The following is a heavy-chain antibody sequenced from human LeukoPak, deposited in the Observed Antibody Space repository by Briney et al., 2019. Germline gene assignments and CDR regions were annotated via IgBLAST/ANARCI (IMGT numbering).Heavy chain of an antibody. J-gene: IGHJ3*02. CDR1: GFTFSSYS. V-gene: IGHV3-21*01. CDR2: ISSSSSYI. D-gene: IGHD3-3*01. CDR3: ARDRGGFLEWQVNWAAAFDI. Sequence: GGSLRLSCAASGFTFSSYSMNWVRQAPGKGLEWVSSISSSSSYIYYADSVKGRFTISRDNAKNSLYLQMNSLRAEGTAVYYCARDRGGFLEWQVNWAAAFDIWGQGTMVTVSS.